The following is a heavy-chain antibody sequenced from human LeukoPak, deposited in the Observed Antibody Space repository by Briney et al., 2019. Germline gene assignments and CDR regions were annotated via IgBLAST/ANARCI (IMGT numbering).Heavy chain of an antibody. CDR1: GFTFSSYG. CDR2: IWYDGSNK. J-gene: IGHJ4*02. D-gene: IGHD6-19*01. CDR3: ARDRYSSGWRLFDY. Sequence: GGFLRLSCAASGFTFSSYGMHWVRQAPGKGLEWVAVIWYDGSNKYCADSLKGRFTISRDNSKNTLYLQMNSLRAEDTAVYYCARDRYSSGWRLFDYWGQGTLVTVSS. V-gene: IGHV3-33*01.